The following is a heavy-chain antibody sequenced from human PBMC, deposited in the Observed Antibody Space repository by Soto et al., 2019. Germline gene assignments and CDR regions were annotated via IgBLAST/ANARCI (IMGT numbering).Heavy chain of an antibody. D-gene: IGHD2-8*01. CDR3: AQGCAIFAY. Sequence: QITLKESGPTLVKPTQTLTLTCTFSGFSLSTSGVGVGWIRQPPGKALEWLALIYWEDDKRYSPSLKSRLTITKDTSKNQVVLTMTNMDPVDTAPYYCAQGCAIFAYWGQGTLVTVSS. CDR2: IYWEDDK. V-gene: IGHV2-5*02. J-gene: IGHJ4*02. CDR1: GFSLSTSGVG.